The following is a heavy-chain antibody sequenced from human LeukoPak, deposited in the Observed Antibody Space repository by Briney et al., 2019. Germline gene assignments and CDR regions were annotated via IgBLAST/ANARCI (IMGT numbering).Heavy chain of an antibody. D-gene: IGHD2-2*01. CDR1: GYTFTSYG. CDR3: ARDTYCSSTSCVPDY. J-gene: IGHJ4*02. CDR2: ISAYNGNT. Sequence: ASVKVSCKASGYTFTSYGISWVRQAPGQGLEWMGWISAYNGNTNYAQKLQGRATMTTDTSTSTAYMELRSLRSDDTAVYYCARDTYCSSTSCVPDYWGQGTLVTVSS. V-gene: IGHV1-18*01.